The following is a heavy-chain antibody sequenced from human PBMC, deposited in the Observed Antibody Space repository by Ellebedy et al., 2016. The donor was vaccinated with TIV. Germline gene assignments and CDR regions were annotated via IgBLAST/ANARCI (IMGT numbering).Heavy chain of an antibody. V-gene: IGHV1-46*04. Sequence: AASVKVSCKASGYTFSSYYMHWVRQAPGQGLEWMGLINPSGGSTTYAQSLQGRVTMTRDTSTTTVYMELSSLRSEDTAVYYCARSRSSGWLHTPDYWGRGTLVIVSS. J-gene: IGHJ4*02. D-gene: IGHD6-19*01. CDR2: INPSGGST. CDR1: GYTFSSYY. CDR3: ARSRSSGWLHTPDY.